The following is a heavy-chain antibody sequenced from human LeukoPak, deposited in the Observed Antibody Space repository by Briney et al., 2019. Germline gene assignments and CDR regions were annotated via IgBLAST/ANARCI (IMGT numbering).Heavy chain of an antibody. CDR3: ARDTNAYFYDSSGYYPLDY. Sequence: ASVKVSCKASGYTFTSYYMHWVRQAPGQGLEWMGIITPSGGSTRYAQKFQGRVTMTRDTSTSTVYMELSSLRSEDTALYYCARDTNAYFYDSSGYYPLDYWGQGTLVTVSS. D-gene: IGHD3-22*01. J-gene: IGHJ4*02. CDR1: GYTFTSYY. CDR2: ITPSGGST. V-gene: IGHV1-46*01.